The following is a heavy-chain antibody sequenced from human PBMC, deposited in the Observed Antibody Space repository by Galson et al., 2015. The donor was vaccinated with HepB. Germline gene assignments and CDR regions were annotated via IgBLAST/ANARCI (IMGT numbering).Heavy chain of an antibody. V-gene: IGHV3-30*04. D-gene: IGHD6-19*01. CDR2: ISFEGTNQ. J-gene: IGHJ4*02. Sequence: SLRLSCAASGFTFNSYAMHWVRQAPGKGLEWVAVISFEGTNQYYADSVKGRFTISRDNSKNTLYLQMNSLRAEDTAFYYCARDLGGPYSSGWHGGDYWGQGALVTVSS. CDR1: GFTFNSYA. CDR3: ARDLGGPYSSGWHGGDY.